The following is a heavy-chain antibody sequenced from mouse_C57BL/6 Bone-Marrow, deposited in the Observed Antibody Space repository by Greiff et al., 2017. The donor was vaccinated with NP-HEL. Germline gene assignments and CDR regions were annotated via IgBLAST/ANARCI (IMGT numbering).Heavy chain of an antibody. D-gene: IGHD1-1*01. Sequence: EVQRVESGGDLVKPGGSLKLSCAASGFTFSSYGMSWVRQTPDKRLEWVATISSGGSYTYYPDSVKGRFTISRDNAKNTLYLQMSSLKSEDTAMYYCARTRITTVVGGYWGQGTTLTVSS. V-gene: IGHV5-6*01. CDR1: GFTFSSYG. CDR2: ISSGGSYT. CDR3: ARTRITTVVGGY. J-gene: IGHJ2*01.